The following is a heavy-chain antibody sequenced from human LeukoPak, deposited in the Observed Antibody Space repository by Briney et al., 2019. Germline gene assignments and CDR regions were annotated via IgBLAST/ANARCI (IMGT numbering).Heavy chain of an antibody. J-gene: IGHJ6*03. CDR1: GDSVSSNSAA. V-gene: IGHV6-1*01. CDR2: TYYRSKWYN. D-gene: IGHD1-1*01. CDR3: ARVSQLERLPLYYYYYYMDV. Sequence: SQTLSLTCAISGDSVSSNSAAWNWIRQSPSTGLEWLGRTYYRSKWYNDYAVSVKSRITINPDTSKNPFALQLNSVTPEDTAVYYCARVSQLERLPLYYYYYYMDVWGKGTTVTVSS.